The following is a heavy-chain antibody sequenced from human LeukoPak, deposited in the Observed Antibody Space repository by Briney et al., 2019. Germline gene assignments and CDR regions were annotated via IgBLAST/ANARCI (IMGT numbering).Heavy chain of an antibody. V-gene: IGHV4-59*01. Sequence: SETLSLTCTVAGGSISSYYWSWIRQPPGKGLEWIGYIYYSGSSNYNPSVKSRVTISVDTSKNQFSLKLSSVTAADTAVYHCARDGGTYYDFWSGYYPRNYYYYMDVWGKGTTVTVSS. D-gene: IGHD3-3*01. CDR2: IYYSGSS. CDR3: ARDGGTYYDFWSGYYPRNYYYYMDV. J-gene: IGHJ6*03. CDR1: GGSISSYY.